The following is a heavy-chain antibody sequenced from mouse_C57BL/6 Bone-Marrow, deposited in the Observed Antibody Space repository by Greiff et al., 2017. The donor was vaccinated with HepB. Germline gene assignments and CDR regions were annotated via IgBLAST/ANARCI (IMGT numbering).Heavy chain of an antibody. CDR2: INPNNGGT. CDR3: ARKTAQATRYAMDY. V-gene: IGHV1-18*01. J-gene: IGHJ4*01. CDR1: GYTFTDYN. D-gene: IGHD3-2*02. Sequence: EVKLQESGPELVKPGASVKIPCKASGYTFTDYNMDWVKQSHGKSLEWIGDINPNNGGTIYNQKFKGKATLTVDKSSSTAYMELRSLTSEDTAVYYCARKTAQATRYAMDYWGQGTSVTVSS.